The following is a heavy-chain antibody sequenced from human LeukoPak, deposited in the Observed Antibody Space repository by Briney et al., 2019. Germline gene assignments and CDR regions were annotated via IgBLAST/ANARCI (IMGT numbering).Heavy chain of an antibody. J-gene: IGHJ4*02. V-gene: IGHV4-61*02. D-gene: IGHD4-17*01. Sequence: SQTLSLTCTVSGGSITSDNYFWSWIRQPAGKGLEWIASIYHSGTTYYNPSLKSRVTISVDTSKNQFSLKLSSVTAADTAVYYCARPPDSSDYGAAFDFWGQGTLVIVSS. CDR2: IYHSGTT. CDR1: GGSITSDNYF. CDR3: ARPPDSSDYGAAFDF.